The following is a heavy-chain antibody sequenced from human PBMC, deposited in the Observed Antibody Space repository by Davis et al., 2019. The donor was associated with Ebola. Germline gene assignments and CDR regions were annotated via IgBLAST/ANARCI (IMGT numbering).Heavy chain of an antibody. V-gene: IGHV3-33*08. J-gene: IGHJ6*02. Sequence: GESLKISCAASGFTVSSNYMSWVRQAPGKGLEWVAVIWYDGSNKYYADSVKGRFTISRDNSKNTLYLQMNSLRAEDTAVYYCAREVVVTAIHYYGMDVWGQGTTVTVSS. CDR1: GFTVSSNY. CDR3: AREVVVTAIHYYGMDV. D-gene: IGHD2-21*02. CDR2: IWYDGSNK.